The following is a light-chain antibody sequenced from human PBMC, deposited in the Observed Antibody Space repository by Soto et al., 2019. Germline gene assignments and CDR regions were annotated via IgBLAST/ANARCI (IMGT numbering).Light chain of an antibody. CDR3: SSYPSSTTYV. J-gene: IGLJ1*01. CDR2: HVS. V-gene: IGLV2-14*01. CDR1: SSDIGGYNY. Sequence: QSALTQPASVSGSPGQSITISCTGSSSDIGGYNYVSWYQQHPDKAPKLMIYHVSNRPSGISSRFSGSKSGNTASLTISGLQAEDEADYYCSSYPSSTTYVFGTGTKLTVL.